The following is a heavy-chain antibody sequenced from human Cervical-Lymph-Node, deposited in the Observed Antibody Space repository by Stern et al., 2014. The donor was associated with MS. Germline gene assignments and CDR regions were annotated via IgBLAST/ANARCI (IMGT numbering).Heavy chain of an antibody. CDR2: ISWNSGVT. D-gene: IGHD3-16*01. J-gene: IGHJ4*02. CDR3: ARGRASYIGGVPDS. Sequence: EVQLVESGGGLVLPGRSLRLSCAASGFSFGDYAMHWVRQAPGKGLEWVAGISWNSGVTGYAESVKGRFTISRDHAKNFLNLKMSSLRDEAPALYYCARGRASYIGGVPDSWGKGPRVTVS. V-gene: IGHV3-9*01. CDR1: GFSFGDYA.